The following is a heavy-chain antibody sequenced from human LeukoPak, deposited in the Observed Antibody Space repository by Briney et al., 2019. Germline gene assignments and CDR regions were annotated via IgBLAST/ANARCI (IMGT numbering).Heavy chain of an antibody. CDR2: ISSSGGST. CDR1: GFTFSSYA. D-gene: IGHD7-27*01. J-gene: IGHJ4*02. Sequence: GGSLRLSCAASGFTFSSYAMSWVRQAPGKGLEWVSAISSSGGSTYYADSVKGRFTISRDNSKNTLYLQMNSLRAEDTAVYYCAKDLNWGSYFDYWGQGTLVTVSS. V-gene: IGHV3-23*01. CDR3: AKDLNWGSYFDY.